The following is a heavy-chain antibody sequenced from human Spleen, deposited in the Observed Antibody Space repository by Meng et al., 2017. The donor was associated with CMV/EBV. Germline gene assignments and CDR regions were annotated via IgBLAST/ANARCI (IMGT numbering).Heavy chain of an antibody. CDR1: GFTVSSNY. CDR2: IYSGGST. V-gene: IGHV3-53*01. Sequence: GESLKISCAASGFTVSSNYMSWVRQAPGKGLEWVSVIYSGGSTYYADSVKGRFTISRDNSKNMLYLQMDSLRAEDTAVYYCARDRGDLMYYFDFWGQGTLVTVSS. CDR3: ARDRGDLMYYFDF. J-gene: IGHJ4*02. D-gene: IGHD3-10*01.